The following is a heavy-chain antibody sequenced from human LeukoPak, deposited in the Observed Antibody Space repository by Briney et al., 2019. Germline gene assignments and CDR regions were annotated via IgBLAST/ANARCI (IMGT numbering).Heavy chain of an antibody. D-gene: IGHD5-12*01. J-gene: IGHJ4*02. CDR3: ARLSMVATWYFDY. CDR1: GGSISSYY. Sequence: SETLSLSCTVSGGSISSYYWSWIRQPPGKGLEWIGYIYYSGSTNYNPSLKSRVTISVDTSKNQFSLKLSSVTAADTAVYYCARLSMVATWYFDYWGQGTLVTVSS. V-gene: IGHV4-59*08. CDR2: IYYSGST.